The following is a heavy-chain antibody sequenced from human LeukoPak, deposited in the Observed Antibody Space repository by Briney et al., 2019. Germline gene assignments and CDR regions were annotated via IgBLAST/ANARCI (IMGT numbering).Heavy chain of an antibody. J-gene: IGHJ4*02. Sequence: GGSLRLSCAASRFTFSDYSMSWIRQAPGRGLEWVSYISTTGSSIYYADSVKGRFTISRDNAKNSLYLQMNSLRAEDTAVYYCASNLAAYSSTWTLGYWGQGTLVIVSS. CDR2: ISTTGSSI. CDR1: RFTFSDYS. D-gene: IGHD6-13*01. CDR3: ASNLAAYSSTWTLGY. V-gene: IGHV3-11*01.